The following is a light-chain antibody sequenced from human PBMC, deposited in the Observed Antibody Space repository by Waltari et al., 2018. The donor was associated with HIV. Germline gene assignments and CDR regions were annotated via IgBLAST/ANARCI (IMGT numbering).Light chain of an antibody. CDR2: DAS. V-gene: IGKV1-39*01. CDR3: QRTYNAPRFT. J-gene: IGKJ3*01. CDR1: QDIGRF. Sequence: DIQMAQSPSSLSATVGDRVPITCRSSQDIGRFLIWYQQRQGGAPKLLTLDASTMQTGAPSRFSARGSGTDFTLTISSLQPEDVATYYGQRTYNAPRFTFGPGTKVDIK.